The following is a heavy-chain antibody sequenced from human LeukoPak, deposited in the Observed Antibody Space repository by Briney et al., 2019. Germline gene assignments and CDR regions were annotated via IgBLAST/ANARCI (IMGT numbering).Heavy chain of an antibody. Sequence: SETLSLTCTVSGGSISSSSYYWGWIRQPPGKGLEWIGSIYYSGSTYYNPSLKSRVTISVDTSKNQFSLKLSSVTAADTAVYYCASLPAIVVVPARFDPWGQGTLVTVSS. CDR3: ASLPAIVVVPARFDP. CDR1: GGSISSSSYY. D-gene: IGHD2-2*01. CDR2: IYYSGST. J-gene: IGHJ5*02. V-gene: IGHV4-39*01.